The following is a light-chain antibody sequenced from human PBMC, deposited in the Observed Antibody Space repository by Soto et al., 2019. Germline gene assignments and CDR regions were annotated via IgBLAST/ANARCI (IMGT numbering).Light chain of an antibody. CDR2: RNH. J-gene: IGLJ2*01. CDR3: AAWDDSLRAVV. V-gene: IGLV1-44*01. CDR1: GSNIGTHA. Sequence: QSVLTQSPSESATPGQRVTISCSGSGSNIGTHAVNWYQQVPGTAPTLLIFRNHQRPSGVPDRFSGSKSGTSASLAISGPQSEDEADYYSAAWDDSLRAVVFGGGTKVTVL.